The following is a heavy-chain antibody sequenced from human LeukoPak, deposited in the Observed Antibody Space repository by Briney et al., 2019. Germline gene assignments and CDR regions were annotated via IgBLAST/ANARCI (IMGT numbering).Heavy chain of an antibody. CDR2: IYPGDSDT. D-gene: IGHD2-2*01. CDR1: GYSFTSYW. CDR3: ARPGQDSSTPYDAFDI. Sequence: LGESLKISCKGSGYSFTSYWIGWVRQMPGKGLEWMGIIYPGDSDTRYSPSFQGQVTISADKSISTAYLQWSSLKASDTAMYYCARPGQDSSTPYDAFDIWGQGTMVTVSS. V-gene: IGHV5-51*01. J-gene: IGHJ3*02.